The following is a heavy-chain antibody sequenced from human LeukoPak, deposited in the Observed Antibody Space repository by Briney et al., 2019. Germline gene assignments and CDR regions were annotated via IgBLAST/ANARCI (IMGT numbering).Heavy chain of an antibody. CDR1: GGTFSSYA. V-gene: IGHV1-69*04. CDR3: ARGQIHYYDSSGYYGGHYFAY. D-gene: IGHD3-22*01. Sequence: SVKVSCKASGGTFSSYAISWVRQAPGQGLEWMGRIIPILGMANYAQKFQARVTITADKSTSTAYMELSSLRSEDTAVYYCARGQIHYYDSSGYYGGHYFAYWGQGTLVTVSS. J-gene: IGHJ4*02. CDR2: IIPILGMA.